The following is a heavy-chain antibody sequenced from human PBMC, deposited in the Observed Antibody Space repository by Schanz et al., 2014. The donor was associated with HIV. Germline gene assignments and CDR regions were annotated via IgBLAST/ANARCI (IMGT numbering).Heavy chain of an antibody. J-gene: IGHJ4*02. CDR2: ISYDGSNK. D-gene: IGHD6-19*01. CDR3: AREGGSSGHNGYFDY. V-gene: IGHV3-30*03. CDR1: GFTFSNYG. Sequence: QVQLVESGGGVVQPGRSPTLSCAASGFTFSNYGMHWVRQAPGKGLEWVAVISYDGSNKYYADSVKGRFTISRDSSKNTLYLQMSSLRPEDAAVYYCAREGGSSGHNGYFDYWGQGTLVTVSS.